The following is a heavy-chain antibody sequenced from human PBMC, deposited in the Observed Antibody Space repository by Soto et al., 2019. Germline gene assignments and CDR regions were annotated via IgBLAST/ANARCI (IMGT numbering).Heavy chain of an antibody. Sequence: SETLSLTCAVYGGSFSSYYWSWIRQPPGKGLEWIGEINHSGSTNYNPSLKSRVTISVDTSKNQFSLKLSSVTAADTAVYYCASDYYDISTGYYGTFDYWGQGTLVTVSS. CDR2: INHSGST. CDR1: GGSFSSYY. J-gene: IGHJ4*02. V-gene: IGHV4-34*01. D-gene: IGHD3-9*01. CDR3: ASDYYDISTGYYGTFDY.